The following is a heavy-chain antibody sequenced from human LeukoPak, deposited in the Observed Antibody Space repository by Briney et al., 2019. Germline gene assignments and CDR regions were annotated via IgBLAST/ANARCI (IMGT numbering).Heavy chain of an antibody. J-gene: IGHJ4*02. CDR2: INHSGST. CDR1: GGSFSGYY. D-gene: IGHD4-17*01. Sequence: PSETLSLTCAVYGGSFSGYYWSWIRQPPGKGLEWIGEINHSGSTNYNPSLKSRVTISVDTSKSQFSLKLSSVTAADTAVYYCARGRGYDYGDYPFDYWGQGTLVTVSS. CDR3: ARGRGYDYGDYPFDY. V-gene: IGHV4-34*01.